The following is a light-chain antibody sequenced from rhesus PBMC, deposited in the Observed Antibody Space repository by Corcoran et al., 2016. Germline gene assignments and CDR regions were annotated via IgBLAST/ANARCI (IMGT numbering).Light chain of an antibody. J-gene: IGKJ1*01. Sequence: EIVLTQSPATLSLSPGERATLSCRASQSVRSSFAWYQQKHGQAPRLLIYAASNRATGIPDRFSGSGSGTDFTLTVSSLEPEDVGVNYCQQYNKRPWTFGQGTKVEI. V-gene: IGKV3-35*01. CDR3: QQYNKRPWT. CDR2: AAS. CDR1: QSVRSS.